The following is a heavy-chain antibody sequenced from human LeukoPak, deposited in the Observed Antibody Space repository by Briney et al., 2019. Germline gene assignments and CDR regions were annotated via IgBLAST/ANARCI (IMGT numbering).Heavy chain of an antibody. CDR3: ARFGYYYPYFDY. CDR1: GFTFRSYW. CDR2: IKQDGSEK. D-gene: IGHD3-22*01. V-gene: IGHV3-7*01. J-gene: IGHJ4*02. Sequence: PGGSLRLSXAASGFTFRSYWMSWVRQAPGKGLEWVANIKQDGSEKYYVDSVKGRFTISRDNAKNSLYLQMNSLRAEDTAVYYCARFGYYYPYFDYWGQGTLVTVSS.